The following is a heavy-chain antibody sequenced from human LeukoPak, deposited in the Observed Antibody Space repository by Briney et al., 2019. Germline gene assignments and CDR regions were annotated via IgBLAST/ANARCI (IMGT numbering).Heavy chain of an antibody. CDR3: ARSPVRTAMKSLDY. V-gene: IGHV3-74*01. CDR1: GFTFSSYW. J-gene: IGHJ4*02. Sequence: GGSLRLSCAASGFTFSSYWMHWVRQAPGKGLVWVSRINSDGSSTSYADSVKGRFTISRDNAKNTLYLQMNSLRAEDTAVYYCARSPVRTAMKSLDYWGQGTLVTASS. D-gene: IGHD5-18*01. CDR2: INSDGSST.